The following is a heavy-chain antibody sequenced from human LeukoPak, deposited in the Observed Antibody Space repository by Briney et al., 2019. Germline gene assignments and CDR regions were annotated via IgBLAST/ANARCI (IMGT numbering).Heavy chain of an antibody. CDR3: ASQVISGSSDAFDI. J-gene: IGHJ3*02. CDR2: ISYDGSNK. D-gene: IGHD1-26*01. CDR1: GFTFSSYA. Sequence: GGSLRLSCAASGFTFSSYAMHWVRQAPGKGLEWVAVISYDGSNKYYADSVKGRFTISRDNSKSTLYLQMNSLRAEDTAVYYCASQVISGSSDAFDIWGQGTMVTVSS. V-gene: IGHV3-30-3*01.